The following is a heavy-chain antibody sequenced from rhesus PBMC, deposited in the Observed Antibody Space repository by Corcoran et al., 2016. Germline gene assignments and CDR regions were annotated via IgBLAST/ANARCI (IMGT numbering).Heavy chain of an antibody. J-gene: IGHJ4*01. CDR3: ASSGIAAASFDY. CDR2: IYGSGSST. V-gene: IGHV4-169*02. CDR1: GGSISSSY. Sequence: QLQLQESGPGLVKPSETLSVTCAVSGGSISSSYWSWIRQAPGKGLEWIGYIYGSGSSTNYNPALKSRVTLSVDTSKNQLSLKLSSVTAAATAVYYCASSGIAAASFDYWGQGGLVTVSS. D-gene: IGHD6-25*01.